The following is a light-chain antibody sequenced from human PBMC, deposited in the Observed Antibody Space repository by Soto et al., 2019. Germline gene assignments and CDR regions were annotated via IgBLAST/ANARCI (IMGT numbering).Light chain of an antibody. V-gene: IGKV1-33*01. CDR2: DAS. CDR3: LQYDTLPLT. Sequence: DIPMTQSPSSLSASVGDSVTFSCQASQDISNYVNWYQQRPGKAPTLLISDASNLEGGVPARFNGRGSGRRFTVTISSLQPEDVATYYCLQYDTLPLTVGGGTKVEIK. J-gene: IGKJ4*01. CDR1: QDISNY.